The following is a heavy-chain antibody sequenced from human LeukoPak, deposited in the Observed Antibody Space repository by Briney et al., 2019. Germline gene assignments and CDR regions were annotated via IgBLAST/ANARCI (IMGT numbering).Heavy chain of an antibody. J-gene: IGHJ4*02. V-gene: IGHV3-21*01. CDR3: ARGPSGYHNT. CDR2: ISSSSSYI. CDR1: GFTFSSYS. Sequence: GGSLRLSCAASGFTFSSYSMNWVRQAPGRGLEWVSSISSSSSYIYYADSVKGRFTISRDNSKNTLYLQMNSLRAEDTAVYYCARGPSGYHNTGGQGTLVTVSS. D-gene: IGHD5-12*01.